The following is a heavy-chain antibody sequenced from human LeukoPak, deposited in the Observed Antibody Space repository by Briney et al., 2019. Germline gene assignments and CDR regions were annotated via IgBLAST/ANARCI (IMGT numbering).Heavy chain of an antibody. J-gene: IGHJ4*02. CDR1: GFTFNIYW. CDR2: INSDGSIT. CDR3: ARGDRGTGQHFDY. Sequence: GGSLRLSCAASGFTFNIYWMHWVRQAPGKGLVWVSRINSDGSITNYADSVKGRFTISRDNSKNTLYLQMNSLEAEDAAVYYCARGDRGTGQHFDYWGQGTLVTVS. V-gene: IGHV3-74*01. D-gene: IGHD1-1*01.